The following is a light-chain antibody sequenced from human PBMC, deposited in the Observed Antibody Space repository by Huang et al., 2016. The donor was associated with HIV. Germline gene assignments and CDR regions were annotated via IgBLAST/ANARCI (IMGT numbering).Light chain of an antibody. CDR1: QSIGTY. CDR3: QQRSKWPLT. J-gene: IGKJ4*01. CDR2: DVS. Sequence: EIVLTQSTVTLSLSPGDRATLSCRASQSIGTYLAWYQQKSGQAPRLLIYDVSNGAAGIPARFSASGSETDFTLTIASLDPDDFAIYHCQQRSKWPLTFGGGTKVEMK. V-gene: IGKV3-11*01.